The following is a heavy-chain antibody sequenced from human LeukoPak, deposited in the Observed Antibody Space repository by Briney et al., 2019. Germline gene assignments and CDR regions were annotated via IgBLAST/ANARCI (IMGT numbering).Heavy chain of an antibody. CDR1: GGSISSYY. CDR2: IYTSGST. Sequence: SETLSLTCTVSGGSISSYYWSWIRQPAGKGLEWIGRIYTSGSTNYNPSLESRVTMSVDTSKNQFSLKLSSVTAADTAVYYCARINFDCSGGSCYTYYFDYWGQGTLVTVSS. J-gene: IGHJ4*02. D-gene: IGHD2-15*01. CDR3: ARINFDCSGGSCYTYYFDY. V-gene: IGHV4-4*07.